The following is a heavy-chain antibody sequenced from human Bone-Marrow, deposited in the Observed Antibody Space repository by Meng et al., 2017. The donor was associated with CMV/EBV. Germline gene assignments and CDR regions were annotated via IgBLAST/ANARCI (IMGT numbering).Heavy chain of an antibody. CDR2: INPNSGGT. CDR3: ARGGIVVVPAANDD. Sequence: ASVKVSCKASGYTFTGYYMHWVRQAPGQGLEWMGWINPNSGGTNYAQKFQGRVTMTRDTSISTAYMELRRLRSDNTAVYYGARGGIVVVPAANDDWGQGTLVTVSS. D-gene: IGHD2-2*01. V-gene: IGHV1-2*02. CDR1: GYTFTGYY. J-gene: IGHJ4*02.